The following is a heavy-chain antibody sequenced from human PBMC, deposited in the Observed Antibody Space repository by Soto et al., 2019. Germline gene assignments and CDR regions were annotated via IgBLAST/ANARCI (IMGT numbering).Heavy chain of an antibody. Sequence: QVQLVESGGGVVQPGRSLRLSCAASGFTFSNYGMHWVRQAPGKGLEWVAVVSFGGREEYYADSVKGRFIISRDNSKNTRYREMNSRRAEETAVYYCAKDRGGRYSSSWHDGMDVWGQGTTVTVSS. V-gene: IGHV3-30*18. J-gene: IGHJ6*02. CDR1: GFTFSNYG. CDR2: VSFGGREE. D-gene: IGHD6-13*01. CDR3: AKDRGGRYSSSWHDGMDV.